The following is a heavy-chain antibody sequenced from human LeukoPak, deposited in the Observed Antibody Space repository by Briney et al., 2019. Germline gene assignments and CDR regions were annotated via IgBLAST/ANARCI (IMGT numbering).Heavy chain of an antibody. CDR2: ISAYSGNV. V-gene: IGHV1-18*01. CDR3: ARARDGYNSWGVDF. J-gene: IGHJ4*02. Sequence: GASVKVSCKASGYTFTHYAITWVRQAPGQGLEWMGWISAYSGNVHYGHNLQGRVTLTTDRSTSTAYMELRSLRSDDTAVFYCARARDGYNSWGVDFWGQGTLVTVSS. D-gene: IGHD5-24*01. CDR1: GYTFTHYA.